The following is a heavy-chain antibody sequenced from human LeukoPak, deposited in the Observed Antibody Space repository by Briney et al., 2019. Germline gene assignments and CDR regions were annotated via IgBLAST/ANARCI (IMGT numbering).Heavy chain of an antibody. Sequence: ASVKVSCKASGYTFSAYDISWMRQAPGQGLEWMGGINTNTGNPTYAQGFTGRFVFSLDSSVSTAYLQIDSVEAEDTAVYFCARDLAVPGTARGYWGQGTPVTVSS. D-gene: IGHD6-19*01. J-gene: IGHJ4*02. CDR1: GYTFSAYD. CDR3: ARDLAVPGTARGY. V-gene: IGHV7-4-1*01. CDR2: INTNTGNP.